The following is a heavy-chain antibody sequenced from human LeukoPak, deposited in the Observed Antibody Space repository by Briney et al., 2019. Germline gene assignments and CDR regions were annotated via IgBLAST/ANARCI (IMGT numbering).Heavy chain of an antibody. D-gene: IGHD2-2*03. CDR2: IKQDGSEK. V-gene: IGHV3-7*03. Sequence: GGSLRLSCAASGFTFSSYWMSWVRQAPGKGLEWVANIKQDGSEKYYVDSVRGRFTISRDNAKNSLYLQMNSLRAEDTAVYYCAKDGYCSSTSCYDNNWFDPWGRGTLVTVSS. CDR1: GFTFSSYW. J-gene: IGHJ5*02. CDR3: AKDGYCSSTSCYDNNWFDP.